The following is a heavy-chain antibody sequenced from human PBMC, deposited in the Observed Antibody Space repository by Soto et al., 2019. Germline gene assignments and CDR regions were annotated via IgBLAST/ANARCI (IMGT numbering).Heavy chain of an antibody. Sequence: GGSLRLSCTASGFTFGDYAMSWFRQAPGKGLEWVGFIRSKAYGGTTEYAASVKGRFTISRDDSKSIAYLQMNSLKTEDTAVYYCTRDPADIVVVVAATLSNGFFDYWGQGTLVTVSS. CDR3: TRDPADIVVVVAATLSNGFFDY. CDR2: IRSKAYGGTT. J-gene: IGHJ4*02. V-gene: IGHV3-49*03. D-gene: IGHD2-15*01. CDR1: GFTFGDYA.